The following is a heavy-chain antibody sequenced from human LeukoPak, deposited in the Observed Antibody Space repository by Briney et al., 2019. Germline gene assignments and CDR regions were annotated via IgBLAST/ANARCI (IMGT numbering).Heavy chain of an antibody. CDR3: ARLGAHDPLDY. Sequence: PSQTLSLTCTVSGGSISSGSYYWSWIRQPAGKGLEWIGRIYTSGSTNYNPSLKSRVTISVDTSKNQYSLKLNSVTAADTAVYYCARLGAHDPLDYWGQGTLVTVSS. CDR2: IYTSGST. D-gene: IGHD3-10*01. CDR1: GGSISSGSYY. J-gene: IGHJ4*02. V-gene: IGHV4-61*02.